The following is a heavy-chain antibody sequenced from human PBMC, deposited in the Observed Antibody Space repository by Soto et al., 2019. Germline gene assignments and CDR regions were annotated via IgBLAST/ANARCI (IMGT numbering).Heavy chain of an antibody. Sequence: GGSLRLSCAASGFTFSANAMTWVRQAPGRGLEWVSGISGTGGRTYYADSVKGRFTISRDNSKNTLYLQMNSLRVEDTAVYHCAKDKGSYDRSDEPRGLDCWGQGTLVTVSS. D-gene: IGHD3-22*01. V-gene: IGHV3-23*01. J-gene: IGHJ4*02. CDR2: ISGTGGRT. CDR1: GFTFSANA. CDR3: AKDKGSYDRSDEPRGLDC.